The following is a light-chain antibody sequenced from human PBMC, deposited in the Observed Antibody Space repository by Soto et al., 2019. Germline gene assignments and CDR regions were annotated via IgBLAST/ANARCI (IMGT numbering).Light chain of an antibody. J-gene: IGKJ3*01. CDR3: QRYNRASFN. V-gene: IGKV1-27*01. CDR2: DAS. Sequence: DIQMTQSPSSLSAFVGDRVTITCRASQGISNYLAWYQQRPGNVPKLLIYDASTLQSGVPSRFSGSGSGTDFNLTISSLQPEDVATYYCQRYNRASFNLGPGTKVDIK. CDR1: QGISNY.